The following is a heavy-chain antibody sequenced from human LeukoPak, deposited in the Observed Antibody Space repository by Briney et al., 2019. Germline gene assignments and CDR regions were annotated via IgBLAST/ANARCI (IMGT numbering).Heavy chain of an antibody. CDR1: GGSFSGYY. V-gene: IGHV4-34*01. CDR2: INHSGST. J-gene: IGHJ5*02. Sequence: SETLSLTCAVYGGSFSGYYWSWIRQPPGKGLEWIGEINHSGSTNYNPSLKSRVTISVDTSKNQFSLKLSSVTAADTAVYYCSVRRRQWFDPWGRGTLVTVSS. CDR3: SVRRRQWFDP. D-gene: IGHD6-6*01.